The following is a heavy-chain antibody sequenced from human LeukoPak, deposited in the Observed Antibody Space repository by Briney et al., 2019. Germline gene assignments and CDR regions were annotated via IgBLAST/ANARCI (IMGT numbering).Heavy chain of an antibody. CDR3: ARFRSTNLYNWFDP. CDR2: ISAYNGNT. D-gene: IGHD2-2*01. CDR1: GYTFTSYG. Sequence: ASVKVSCKASGYTFTSYGISWVRQDPGQGLEWMGWISAYNGNTNYAQKLQGRVTMTTDTSTSTAYMELRSLRSDDTAVYYCARFRSTNLYNWFDPWGQGTLVTVSS. V-gene: IGHV1-18*01. J-gene: IGHJ5*02.